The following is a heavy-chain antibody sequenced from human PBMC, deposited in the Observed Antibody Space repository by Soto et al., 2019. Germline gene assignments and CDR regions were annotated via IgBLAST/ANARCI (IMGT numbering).Heavy chain of an antibody. Sequence: VGSLRLSCAASGFAFSSEWMHWVRQAPGKGLVWVSRIDPYDTGITYADSVKGRFTISRDNAKNTLYLQMNSLRAEDTAVYYCTSDTLGARDSWGQGTLVTVSS. J-gene: IGHJ4*02. D-gene: IGHD2-15*01. CDR1: GFAFSSEW. CDR2: IDPYDTGI. V-gene: IGHV3-74*01. CDR3: TSDTLGARDS.